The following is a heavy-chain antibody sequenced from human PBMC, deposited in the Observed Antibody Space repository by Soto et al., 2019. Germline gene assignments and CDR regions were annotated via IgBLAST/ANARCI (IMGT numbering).Heavy chain of an antibody. V-gene: IGHV5-51*01. CDR2: IFLGYSDS. J-gene: IGHJ6*02. D-gene: IGHD5-12*01. CDR3: ARRGYSGYELYGMDV. Sequence: YWSWIRQPPGTGLEWIGIIFLGYSDSSYCPSFQGQVTISADMSISTFHLQWCSLMASVTATYYCARRGYSGYELYGMDVWGQGTTVTVSS. CDR1: YW.